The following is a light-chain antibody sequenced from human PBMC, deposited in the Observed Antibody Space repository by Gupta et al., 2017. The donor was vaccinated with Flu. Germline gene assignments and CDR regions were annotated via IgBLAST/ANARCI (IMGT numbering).Light chain of an antibody. CDR2: DAS. V-gene: IGKV3-11*01. CDR3: QQRSNWPLT. J-gene: IGKJ4*01. CDR1: QTVSSY. Sequence: PATLSLSPGERATLACRASQTVSSYLAWYQPKPGQAPRLLIYDASNSATGIPARLTGSASGTDFTLTISSLEPEDFAVYYFQQRSNWPLTFGAGTKVELK.